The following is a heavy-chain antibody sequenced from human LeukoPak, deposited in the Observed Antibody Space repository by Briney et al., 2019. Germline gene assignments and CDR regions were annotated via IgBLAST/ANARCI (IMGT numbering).Heavy chain of an antibody. V-gene: IGHV3-7*01. J-gene: IGHJ4*02. Sequence: PVGSLRLSCAASRFTLSSYWMSWVRQSPGRGMEWVANIKQDGSEKYYVDSVKGRFTISRDNAKNSLFLQMDSLRGEDTAVYSCARCTTGKTFGSLREIKKSREIDYWGQGTLVTVS. CDR2: IKQDGSEK. CDR1: RFTLSSYW. D-gene: IGHD1-1*01. CDR3: ARCTTGKTFGSLREIKKSREIDY.